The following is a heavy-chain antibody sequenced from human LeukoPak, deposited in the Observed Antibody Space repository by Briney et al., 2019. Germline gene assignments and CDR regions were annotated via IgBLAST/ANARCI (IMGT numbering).Heavy chain of an antibody. CDR3: ARHYYDSSGYYGLLDY. CDR2: IYYSGST. V-gene: IGHV4-34*01. J-gene: IGHJ4*02. CDR1: GGSFSGYY. D-gene: IGHD3-22*01. Sequence: SETLSLTCAVYGGSFSGYYWSWIRQPPGKGLEWIGSIYYSGSTYYNPSLKSRVTISVDTSKNQFSLKLSSVTAADTAVYYCARHYYDSSGYYGLLDYWGQGTLVTVSS.